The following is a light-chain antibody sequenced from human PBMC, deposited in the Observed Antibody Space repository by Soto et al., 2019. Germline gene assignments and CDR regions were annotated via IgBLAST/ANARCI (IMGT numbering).Light chain of an antibody. CDR3: QQRRNWPNT. V-gene: IGKV3-11*01. CDR2: DAS. CDR1: QSVSSY. Sequence: EIVLTQSPVTLSLSPWERATLSCRASQSVSSYFAWYQQKPGQAPRLLIYDASNRATGIPARFSGNGSGTDFTLTISSREPEDFAVYYCQQRRNWPNTFGQGTRLEIK. J-gene: IGKJ5*01.